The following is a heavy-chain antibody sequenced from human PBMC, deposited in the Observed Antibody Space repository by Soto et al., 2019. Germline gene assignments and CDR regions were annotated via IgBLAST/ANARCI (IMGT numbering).Heavy chain of an antibody. CDR1: GGSISSGGYY. J-gene: IGHJ6*04. D-gene: IGHD3-10*01. Sequence: SETLSLTCTVSGGSISSGGYYWSWIRQHPGKGLEWIGYIYYSGSTYYNPSLKSRVTISVDTSKNQFSLKLSSVTAADTAVYYCARSPITMVRGVSNNKMDVWGKGTTVTVSS. V-gene: IGHV4-31*03. CDR2: IYYSGST. CDR3: ARSPITMVRGVSNNKMDV.